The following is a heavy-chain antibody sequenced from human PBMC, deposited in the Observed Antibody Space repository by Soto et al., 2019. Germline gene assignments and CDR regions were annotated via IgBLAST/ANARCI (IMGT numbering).Heavy chain of an antibody. V-gene: IGHV3-23*01. CDR1: GFTFSSYA. D-gene: IGHD3-22*01. Sequence: QPGGSLRLSCAASGFTFSSYAVSWVRQAPGKGPEWISSISGSGSTIYYADSVKGRFTISRDNSKNTLYLRMSSLRAEDTAVYYCAKVFYYYDSSGYYYFDYWGQGTLVTVSS. J-gene: IGHJ4*02. CDR2: ISGSGSTI. CDR3: AKVFYYYDSSGYYYFDY.